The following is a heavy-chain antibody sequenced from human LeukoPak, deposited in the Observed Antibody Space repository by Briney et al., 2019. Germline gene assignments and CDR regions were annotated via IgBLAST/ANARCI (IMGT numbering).Heavy chain of an antibody. J-gene: IGHJ5*02. CDR3: ARLSGSYSNWFDP. CDR1: GYSFSTYW. CDR2: IYPGDSDT. D-gene: IGHD1-26*01. Sequence: GESLKISCKTSGYSFSTYWIGWVRQMPGKGLEWMGIIYPGDSDTRYSPSFQGQVTISADKSISTAYLQWSSLKASDTAMYYCARLSGSYSNWFDPWGQGTLVAVSS. V-gene: IGHV5-51*01.